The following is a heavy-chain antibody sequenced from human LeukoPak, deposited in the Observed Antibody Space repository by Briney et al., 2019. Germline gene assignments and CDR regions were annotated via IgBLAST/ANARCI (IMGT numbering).Heavy chain of an antibody. CDR3: AKDAPLGYYGSGSYIDP. J-gene: IGHJ5*02. CDR1: GFTFSSYA. Sequence: PGGSLRLSCAASGFTFSSYAMSWVRQAPGKGLEWVSAISGSGGSTYYADSVKGRFTISRVNSKNTLYLQMSSLRAEDTAVYYCAKDAPLGYYGSGSYIDPWGQGTLVTVSS. D-gene: IGHD3-10*01. CDR2: ISGSGGST. V-gene: IGHV3-23*01.